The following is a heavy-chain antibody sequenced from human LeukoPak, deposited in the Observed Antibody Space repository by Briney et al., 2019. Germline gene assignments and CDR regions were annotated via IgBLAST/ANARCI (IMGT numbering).Heavy chain of an antibody. CDR3: ASRLLS. Sequence: PSETPSLTCTVSGGSISSSSYYWGWIRQPPGKGLEWIGYIYYSGSTNYNPSLKSRVTISVDTSKNQFSLKLSSVTAADTAVYYCASRLLSWGQGTLVTVSS. D-gene: IGHD3-16*01. J-gene: IGHJ4*02. CDR2: IYYSGST. V-gene: IGHV4-61*05. CDR1: GGSISSSSYY.